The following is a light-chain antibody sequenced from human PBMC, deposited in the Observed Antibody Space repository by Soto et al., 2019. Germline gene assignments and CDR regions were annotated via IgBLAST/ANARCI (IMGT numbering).Light chain of an antibody. V-gene: IGKV3D-11*01. J-gene: IGKJ4*01. Sequence: EIVLTQSPATLSLPPGERATLSCRASLGVSISLAWFQQRPGQAPRLLIYDASNRATGIPARFSGSGSGTDFTLTISSLEPEDFAVYYCQQRYSWPLTFGGGTKVDIK. CDR3: QQRYSWPLT. CDR1: LGVSIS. CDR2: DAS.